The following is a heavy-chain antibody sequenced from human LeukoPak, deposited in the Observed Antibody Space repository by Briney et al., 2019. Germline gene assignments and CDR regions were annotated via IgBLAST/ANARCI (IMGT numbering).Heavy chain of an antibody. V-gene: IGHV3-53*01. D-gene: IGHD2-21*01. J-gene: IGHJ4*02. CDR2: IYSAGDS. CDR3: ASHYCSAGSCYFDG. Sequence: GGSLRLSCVVPGFSISYNYMSWVRQAPGKGLEWVSLIYSAGDSYYADSVKGRFIISKDNSKNMVYLQMDRLRPDDTAVYYCASHYCSAGSCYFDGWGQGTLVTVSS. CDR1: GFSISYNY.